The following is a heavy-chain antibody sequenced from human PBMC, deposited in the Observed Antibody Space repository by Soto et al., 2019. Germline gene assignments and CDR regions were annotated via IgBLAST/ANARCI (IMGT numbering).Heavy chain of an antibody. J-gene: IGHJ4*02. V-gene: IGHV3-23*01. Sequence: GGSLRLSCAAPGFSFSNYAMSWVRQAPGKGLEWVSALSGSGDKTYYADSVKGRFTISRDNSKNTLYVQMSSLRVEDTAIYYCAKGKGVGATTDGANCWGQGAVVTVSS. D-gene: IGHD1-26*01. CDR2: LSGSGDKT. CDR1: GFSFSNYA. CDR3: AKGKGVGATTDGANC.